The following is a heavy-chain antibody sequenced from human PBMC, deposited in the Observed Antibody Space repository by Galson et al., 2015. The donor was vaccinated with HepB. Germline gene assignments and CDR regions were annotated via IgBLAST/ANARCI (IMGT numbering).Heavy chain of an antibody. CDR3: ARDRLEGGATTLDYYYGMDV. Sequence: SVKVSCKASGGTFSSYAISWVRQAPGQGLEWMGGIIPIFGTANYAQKFQGRVTITADESTSTAYMELSSLRSEDTAVYYCARDRLEGGATTLDYYYGMDVWGQGTTVTVSS. D-gene: IGHD1-26*01. J-gene: IGHJ6*02. V-gene: IGHV1-69*13. CDR2: IIPIFGTA. CDR1: GGTFSSYA.